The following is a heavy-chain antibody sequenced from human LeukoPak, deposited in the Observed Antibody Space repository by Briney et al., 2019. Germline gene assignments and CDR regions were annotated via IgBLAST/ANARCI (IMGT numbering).Heavy chain of an antibody. J-gene: IGHJ3*02. CDR1: GYTFTGYY. D-gene: IGHD2-2*01. CDR2: VNPSGGST. Sequence: ASVKVSCKASGYTFTGYYMHWVRQAPGQGLEWMGIVNPSGGSTSYAQKFQGRVTMTRDTSTSTVYMELSSLRSEDTAVYYCARGTSRDAFDIWGQGTMVTVSS. CDR3: ARGTSRDAFDI. V-gene: IGHV1-46*01.